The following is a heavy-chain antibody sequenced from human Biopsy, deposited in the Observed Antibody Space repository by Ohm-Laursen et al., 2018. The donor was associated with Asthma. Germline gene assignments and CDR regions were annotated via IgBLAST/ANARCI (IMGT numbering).Heavy chain of an antibody. J-gene: IGHJ4*02. CDR3: VRHQYSSSWSTFDY. D-gene: IGHD3-22*01. V-gene: IGHV4-34*01. Sequence: SDTLSLTCAVYGGSFSSNYWSWIRQTPGKGLEWLGDTHHSGYTNYNPSLSSRLTLSVDTSKNQFFLRLTSVSAADTAVYFCVRHQYSSSWSTFDYWGQGALVTVSS. CDR2: THHSGYT. CDR1: GGSFSSNY.